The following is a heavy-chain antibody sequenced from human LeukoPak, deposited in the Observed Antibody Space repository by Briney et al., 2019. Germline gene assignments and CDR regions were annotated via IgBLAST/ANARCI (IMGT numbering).Heavy chain of an antibody. Sequence: GASVKVSCKASGGTFGSYTISWVRQAPGQGLEWMGTIIPIVGIANYAQKLQGRVTITADKSTSTAYMELSSLRSEDTDVYYCARVMGGYGAYDYYYGMDVWGQGTTVTVSS. CDR3: ARVMGGYGAYDYYYGMDV. V-gene: IGHV1-69*02. CDR2: IIPIVGIA. D-gene: IGHD5-12*01. J-gene: IGHJ6*02. CDR1: GGTFGSYT.